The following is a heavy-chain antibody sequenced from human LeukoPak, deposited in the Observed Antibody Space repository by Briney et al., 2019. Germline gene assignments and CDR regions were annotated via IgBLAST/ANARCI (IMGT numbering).Heavy chain of an antibody. D-gene: IGHD6-13*01. CDR1: GGSFSGYY. CDR2: INHSGST. CDR3: ARLGGIAAARALRFDI. V-gene: IGHV4-34*01. J-gene: IGHJ3*02. Sequence: SETLSLTCAVYGGSFSGYYWSWIRQPPGKGLEWIGEINHSGSTNYNPSLKSRVTISVDTSKNQFSLKLSSVTAADTAVYYCARLGGIAAARALRFDIWGQGTMVTVSS.